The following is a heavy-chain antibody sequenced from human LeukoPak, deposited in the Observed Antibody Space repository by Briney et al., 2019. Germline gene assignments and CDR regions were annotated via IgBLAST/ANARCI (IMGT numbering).Heavy chain of an antibody. D-gene: IGHD3-10*01. CDR1: GLTFSYYS. Sequence: GGSLRLSCADSGLTFSYYSMNWVRQAPGKGLEWVSYISDSSSTIYYADSVKGRFTISRDNTKNSLYLQMSSLRTEDTAVYYCARERAGNYFDYWGQGTLVTVSS. V-gene: IGHV3-48*04. CDR3: ARERAGNYFDY. J-gene: IGHJ4*02. CDR2: ISDSSSTI.